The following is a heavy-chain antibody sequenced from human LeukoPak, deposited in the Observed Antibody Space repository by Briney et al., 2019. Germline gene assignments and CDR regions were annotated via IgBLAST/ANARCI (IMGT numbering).Heavy chain of an antibody. V-gene: IGHV6-1*01. CDR1: GDSLSSNSAA. CDR3: ARVIGSYSSFSMDV. Sequence: SQTLSLTCAISGDSLSSNSAAWDWLRQSPSRDLEWLGSTYYRSKWYKDYAVSVKSRITITPDTSKNQFSLQLNSVTPEDTAVYYCARVIGSYSSFSMDVWGQGTTVTVSS. CDR2: TYYRSKWYK. J-gene: IGHJ6*02. D-gene: IGHD6-19*01.